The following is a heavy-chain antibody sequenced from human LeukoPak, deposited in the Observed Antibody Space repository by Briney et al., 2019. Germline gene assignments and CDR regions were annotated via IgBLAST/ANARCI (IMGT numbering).Heavy chain of an antibody. D-gene: IGHD3-16*01. CDR1: GFTFSSYA. V-gene: IGHV3-30-3*01. Sequence: PGGSLRLSCAASGFTFSSYAMHWVRQAPGKGLEWVAVISYDGSNKYYADSVKGRFTIPRDNSKNTLYLQMNSLRAEDTAVYYCAKGYYDYVWGSYYFDYWGQGTLVTVSS. J-gene: IGHJ4*02. CDR2: ISYDGSNK. CDR3: AKGYYDYVWGSYYFDY.